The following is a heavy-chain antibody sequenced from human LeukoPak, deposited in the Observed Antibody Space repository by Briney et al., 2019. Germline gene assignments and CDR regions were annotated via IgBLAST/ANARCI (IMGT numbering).Heavy chain of an antibody. Sequence: ASVKVSCKASGYTFTGYYMHWVRQAPGQGLEWMGWINPNSGGTNYAQKFQGRVTMTRDTSISTAYMELSRLRSDDTAVYYCALPSQYYDILTGYYYDAFDIWGQGTMVTVSS. CDR1: GYTFTGYY. CDR2: INPNSGGT. CDR3: ALPSQYYDILTGYYYDAFDI. J-gene: IGHJ3*02. V-gene: IGHV1-2*02. D-gene: IGHD3-9*01.